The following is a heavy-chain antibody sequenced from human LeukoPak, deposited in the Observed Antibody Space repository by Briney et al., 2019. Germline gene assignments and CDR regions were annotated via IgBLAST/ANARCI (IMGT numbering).Heavy chain of an antibody. Sequence: GGSLRLSCAASGFSFSTYSMTWVRRAPGEGLEWVSSISSTSTYIYYADAMKGRFTVSRDNAKNSLYLQMNSLRAEDTAVYYCARGQAITIFGVVPDFDYWGQGTLVTVSS. J-gene: IGHJ4*02. V-gene: IGHV3-21*01. CDR3: ARGQAITIFGVVPDFDY. CDR1: GFSFSTYS. CDR2: ISSTSTYI. D-gene: IGHD3-3*01.